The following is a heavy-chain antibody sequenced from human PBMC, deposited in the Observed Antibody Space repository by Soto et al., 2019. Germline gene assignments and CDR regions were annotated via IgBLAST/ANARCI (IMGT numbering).Heavy chain of an antibody. D-gene: IGHD7-27*01. V-gene: IGHV1-69*13. CDR3: ACNWGNSLRNWLAP. CDR1: AGTFPHYA. CDR2: IIPVLSTA. Sequence: SVKVSCKASAGTFPHYALTWVRQAPGQGLEWMGGIIPVLSTATYAQKFQGRISISADESTNTAYIELSSLSSEDTAVYYCACNWGNSLRNWLAPWGQGTLVTVSS. J-gene: IGHJ5*02.